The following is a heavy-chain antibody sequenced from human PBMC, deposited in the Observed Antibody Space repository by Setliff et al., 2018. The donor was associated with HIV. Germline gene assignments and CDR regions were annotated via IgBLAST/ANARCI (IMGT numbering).Heavy chain of an antibody. CDR3: ARDLIWGFDY. CDR2: VSASDGRT. V-gene: IGHV3-23*01. J-gene: IGHJ4*02. CDR1: GFTFSSYA. Sequence: GGSLRLSCAASGFTFSSYAMSWVRQAPGKGLEWVSAVSASDGRTYYADSVKGRFTVSRDNARSSLYLQVNSLRSDDTAVYYCARDLIWGFDYWGQGTPVTVSS. D-gene: IGHD3-16*01.